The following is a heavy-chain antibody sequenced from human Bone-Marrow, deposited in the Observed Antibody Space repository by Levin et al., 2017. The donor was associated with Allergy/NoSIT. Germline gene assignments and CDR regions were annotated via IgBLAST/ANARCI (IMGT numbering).Heavy chain of an antibody. V-gene: IGHV3-21*01. CDR3: ARDKFPYYGSGSYYNRPDY. J-gene: IGHJ4*02. D-gene: IGHD3-10*01. CDR2: ISSSSSYI. Sequence: GGSLRLSCAASGFTFSSYSMNWVRQAPGKGLEWVSSISSSSSYIYYADSVKGRFTISRDNAKNSLYLQMNSLRAEDTAVYYCARDKFPYYGSGSYYNRPDYWGQGTLVTVSS. CDR1: GFTFSSYS.